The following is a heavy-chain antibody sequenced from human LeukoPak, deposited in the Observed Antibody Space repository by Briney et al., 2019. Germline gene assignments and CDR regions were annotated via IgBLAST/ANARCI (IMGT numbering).Heavy chain of an antibody. CDR1: GGSISSDNYF. Sequence: SETLSLTCTVSGGSISSDNYFWGWIRQPPGTGLEWIGSKYYSGSTSYYNPSLKSRVTISMDTSKNQFSLKLTSVTAADTAVYYCARRTTYFGWRPSESPSCFDYWGQGTLVPVSS. CDR3: ARRTTYFGWRPSESPSCFDY. J-gene: IGHJ4*02. D-gene: IGHD3-9*01. CDR2: KYYSGSTS. V-gene: IGHV4-39*07.